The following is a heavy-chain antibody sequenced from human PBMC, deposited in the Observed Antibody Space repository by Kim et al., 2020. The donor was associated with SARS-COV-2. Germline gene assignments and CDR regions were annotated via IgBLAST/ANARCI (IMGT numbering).Heavy chain of an antibody. Sequence: ADSVKGRFTISRDNAKNSLYLQMNSLRAEDTAVYYCAREVRYGLPVTDYWGQGTLVTVSS. CDR3: AREVRYGLPVTDY. J-gene: IGHJ4*02. D-gene: IGHD5-18*01. V-gene: IGHV3-11*01.